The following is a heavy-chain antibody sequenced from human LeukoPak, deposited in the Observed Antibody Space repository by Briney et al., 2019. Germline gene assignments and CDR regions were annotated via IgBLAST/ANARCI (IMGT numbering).Heavy chain of an antibody. D-gene: IGHD3-10*01. J-gene: IGHJ4*02. CDR3: AGEIFGSGSYPDF. V-gene: IGHV3-33*01. Sequence: GRSLRLSCAASGFAFNTYAMHWVRQAPGQGLEWVALIWHDGSHKFYSNSVRGQFTISRDNSKNTVYLQMNNLRPDDTAVYYCAGEIFGSGSYPDFWGQGTLVTVSS. CDR1: GFAFNTYA. CDR2: IWHDGSHK.